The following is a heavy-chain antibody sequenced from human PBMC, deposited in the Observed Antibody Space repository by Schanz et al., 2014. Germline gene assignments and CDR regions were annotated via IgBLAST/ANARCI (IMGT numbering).Heavy chain of an antibody. CDR2: IKHDGSEK. V-gene: IGHV3-7*01. CDR1: GFTFSGYG. D-gene: IGHD3-3*01. Sequence: VQLVESGGGVVQPGRSLRLSCAASGFTFSGYGMHWVRQAPGKGLEWVANIKHDGSEKYYVDSVKGRFTISRDNAKNSMYLEMNSLRAEDTAVYYCAATTILADWGQGTLVAVSS. J-gene: IGHJ4*02. CDR3: AATTILAD.